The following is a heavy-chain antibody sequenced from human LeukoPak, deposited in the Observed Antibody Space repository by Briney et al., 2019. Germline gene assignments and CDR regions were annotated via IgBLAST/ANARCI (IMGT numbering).Heavy chain of an antibody. V-gene: IGHV3-53*01. CDR3: ARGGNYYDSSGYQGDDALDI. D-gene: IGHD3-22*01. CDR1: GFTVSSNY. CDR2: IYGGGST. J-gene: IGHJ3*02. Sequence: GGSLRLSCAASGFTVSSNYMNWVRQAPGRGLEWVSLIYGGGSTLYADSVKGRFTISRDNSKNTLYLEINGLRAEDTAVYYCARGGNYYDSSGYQGDDALDIWGQGTMVTVST.